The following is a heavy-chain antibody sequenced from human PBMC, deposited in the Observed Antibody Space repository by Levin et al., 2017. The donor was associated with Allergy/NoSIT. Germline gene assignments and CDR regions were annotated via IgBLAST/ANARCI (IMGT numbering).Heavy chain of an antibody. CDR1: GGSISSSSYY. CDR3: ARPHYDSSGFSGFDP. CDR2: IYYSGST. V-gene: IGHV4-39*01. D-gene: IGHD3-22*01. Sequence: SQTLSLTCTVSGGSISSSSYYWGWIRQPPGKGLEWIGSIYYSGSTYYNPSLKSRVTISVDTSKNQFSLKLSSVTAADTAVYYCARPHYDSSGFSGFDPWGQGTLVTVSS. J-gene: IGHJ5*02.